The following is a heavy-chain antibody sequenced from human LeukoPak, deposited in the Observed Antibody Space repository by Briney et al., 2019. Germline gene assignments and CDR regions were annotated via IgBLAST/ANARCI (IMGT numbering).Heavy chain of an antibody. J-gene: IGHJ3*02. CDR1: GYTFISYD. D-gene: IGHD3-22*01. CDR3: ARNYYDSSGYYYDAFDI. Sequence: ASVKVSCKASGYTFISYDINWVRQATAQGLEWMGWMNPNSGNTGYAQKFQGRVTMTRNTSISTAYMELSSLRSEDTAVYYCARNYYDSSGYYYDAFDIWGQGTMVTVSS. V-gene: IGHV1-8*01. CDR2: MNPNSGNT.